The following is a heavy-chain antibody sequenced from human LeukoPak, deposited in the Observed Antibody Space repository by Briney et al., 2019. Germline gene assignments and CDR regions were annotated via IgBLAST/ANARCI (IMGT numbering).Heavy chain of an antibody. CDR3: AKDPSATKGRDY. D-gene: IGHD2-15*01. CDR1: GFTFSSYA. CDR2: ISGSGGST. V-gene: IGHV3-23*01. J-gene: IGHJ4*02. Sequence: GGSLRLSCAASGFTFSSYAMSWVRQAPGKGLEWVSAISGSGGSTYYADSVKGRFTISRDNSKNTLYLQMNSLRAEDAAVYYCAKDPSATKGRDYWGQGTLVTVSS.